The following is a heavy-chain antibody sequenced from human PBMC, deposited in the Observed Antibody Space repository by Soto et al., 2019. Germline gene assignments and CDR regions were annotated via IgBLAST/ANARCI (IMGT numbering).Heavy chain of an antibody. CDR2: IDPSDSYT. Sequence: GESLKISCKGSGYSFTSYWISWVRQMPGKGLEWMGRIDPSDSYTNYSPSFQGHVTISADKSISTAYLQWSSLKASDTAMYYCARSPGYTVAPFDYWSQGTLVTVSS. CDR1: GYSFTSYW. J-gene: IGHJ4*02. D-gene: IGHD5-12*01. V-gene: IGHV5-10-1*01. CDR3: ARSPGYTVAPFDY.